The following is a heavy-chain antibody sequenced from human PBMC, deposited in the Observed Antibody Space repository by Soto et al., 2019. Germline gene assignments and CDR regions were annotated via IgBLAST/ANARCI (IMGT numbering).Heavy chain of an antibody. Sequence: GGSLRLSCAASGFTFSSYGMHWVRQAPGKGLEWVAVIWYDGSNKYYADSVKGRFTISRSNSKKTLYLQMNSLRAEDTAVYYCARAYLWAFDIWGQGTMVTVSS. CDR3: ARAYLWAFDI. CDR1: GFTFSSYG. CDR2: IWYDGSNK. J-gene: IGHJ3*02. D-gene: IGHD2-8*02. V-gene: IGHV3-33*01.